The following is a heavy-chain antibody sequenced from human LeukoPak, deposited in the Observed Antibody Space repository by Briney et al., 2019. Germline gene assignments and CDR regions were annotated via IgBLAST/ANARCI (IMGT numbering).Heavy chain of an antibody. V-gene: IGHV4-39*07. Sequence: SETLSLTCTVSGGSISSSSYYWGWIRQPPGKGLEWIGSIYYSGSTYYNPSLKSRVTISVDTSTNQFSLKLSSVTAADTAVYYCARVVTAPRYFDLWGRGTLVTVSS. CDR3: ARVVTAPRYFDL. J-gene: IGHJ2*01. CDR2: IYYSGST. D-gene: IGHD2-21*02. CDR1: GGSISSSSYY.